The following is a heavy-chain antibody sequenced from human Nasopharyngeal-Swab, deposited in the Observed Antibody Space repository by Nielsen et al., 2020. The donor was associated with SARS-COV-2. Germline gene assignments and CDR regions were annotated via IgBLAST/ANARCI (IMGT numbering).Heavy chain of an antibody. CDR2: IYYSGST. J-gene: IGHJ4*02. Sequence: LRLSCAVSGGSISSGGYSWSWLRPPPGKGLEWIGYIYYSGSTYYNPSLKSRVTISVDRSKNQFSLKLSSVTAADTAVYYCARVGAAAVEAFDYWGQGTLVTVSS. CDR3: ARVGAAAVEAFDY. D-gene: IGHD6-13*01. V-gene: IGHV4-30-4*07. CDR1: GGSISSGGYS.